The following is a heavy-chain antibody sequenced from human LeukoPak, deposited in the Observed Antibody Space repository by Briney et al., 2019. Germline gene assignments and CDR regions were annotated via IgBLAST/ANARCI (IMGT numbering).Heavy chain of an antibody. CDR2: IYPGDSDT. V-gene: IGHV5-51*01. CDR1: GYSFTTYW. Sequence: GESLKISCKGSGYSFTTYWIGWVRQMPGKGLEWMGIIYPGDSDTRYSPSFQGQVTISVDKTISTAYLQWSSLKASDTAMYYCARARYCSGGSCYAEYWGQGTLVTVSS. J-gene: IGHJ4*02. CDR3: ARARYCSGGSCYAEY. D-gene: IGHD2-15*01.